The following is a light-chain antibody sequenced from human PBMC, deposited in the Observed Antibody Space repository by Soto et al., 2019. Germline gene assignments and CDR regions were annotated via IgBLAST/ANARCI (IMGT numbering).Light chain of an antibody. CDR3: QQCSSYPWT. V-gene: IGKV1-5*01. Sequence: DIQMTQSPSSLSASGGDTVTINCRANQSVSSWLAWYQQKPGQTPKLLIYDASTLETGVPSRFAGSEAETEFTLTISGLQPDDFATYYCQQCSSYPWTFGQGTRVEIK. CDR2: DAS. J-gene: IGKJ1*01. CDR1: QSVSSW.